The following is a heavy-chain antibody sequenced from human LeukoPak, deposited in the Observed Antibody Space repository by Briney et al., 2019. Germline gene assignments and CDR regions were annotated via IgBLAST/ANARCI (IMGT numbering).Heavy chain of an antibody. V-gene: IGHV1-8*01. CDR3: ARAEKEKYYYDSSGYLDY. D-gene: IGHD3-22*01. CDR1: GYTFTSYD. CDR2: MNPNSGNT. J-gene: IGHJ4*02. Sequence: GASVKVSCKASGYTFTSYDINWVRQATGQGLEWMGWMNPNSGNTGYAQKFQGRVTMTRNTSISTAYMELSSLRSEDTAVYYCARAEKEKYYYDSSGYLDYWGQGTLVTVSS.